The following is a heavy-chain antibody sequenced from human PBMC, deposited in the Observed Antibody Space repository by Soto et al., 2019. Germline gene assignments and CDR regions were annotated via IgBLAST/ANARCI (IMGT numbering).Heavy chain of an antibody. Sequence: PEGSLRLSCAASGFTFSNAWMSWVRQAPGKGLEWVGRIKSKTDGGTTDYAAPVKGRFTISRDDSKNTLYLQMNSLKTEDTAVYYCTTDGVVVVAATRASTRPPDAFDIWGQGTMVTVSS. V-gene: IGHV3-15*01. D-gene: IGHD2-15*01. J-gene: IGHJ3*02. CDR2: IKSKTDGGTT. CDR3: TTDGVVVVAATRASTRPPDAFDI. CDR1: GFTFSNAW.